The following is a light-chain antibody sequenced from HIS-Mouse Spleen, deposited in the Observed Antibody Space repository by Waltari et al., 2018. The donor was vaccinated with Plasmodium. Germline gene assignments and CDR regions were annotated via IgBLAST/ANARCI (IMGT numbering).Light chain of an antibody. CDR3: QSADSSGTPNWV. J-gene: IGLJ3*02. CDR2: KDS. V-gene: IGLV3-25*03. Sequence: SYELTQPPSVSVSPGQTARITCSGDALPKQYAYWYQQKPGQAPGLVIYKDSERPSGIPERFSGSSAGTTVTLTIRGVQAEDEADYYCQSADSSGTPNWVFGGGTKLTVL. CDR1: ALPKQY.